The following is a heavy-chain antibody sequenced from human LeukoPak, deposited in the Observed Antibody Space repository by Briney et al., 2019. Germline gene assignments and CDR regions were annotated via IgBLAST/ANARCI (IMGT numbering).Heavy chain of an antibody. D-gene: IGHD2-15*01. CDR3: ARGRYCSGGSCYPEDY. CDR1: GGTFSIYA. CDR2: IIPIFGTA. V-gene: IGHV1-69*06. Sequence: SVTVSFKASGGTFSIYAISWVRQAPGQGLEWMGGIIPIFGTANYAQKFQGRVTITADKSTSTAYMELSSLRSEDTAVYYCARGRYCSGGSCYPEDYWGQGTLVTVSS. J-gene: IGHJ4*02.